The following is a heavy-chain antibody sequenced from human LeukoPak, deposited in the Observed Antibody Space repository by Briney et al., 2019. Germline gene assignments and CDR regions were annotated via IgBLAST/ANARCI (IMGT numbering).Heavy chain of an antibody. CDR1: GGSISGYY. CDR2: IYYSGST. J-gene: IGHJ3*02. Sequence: PSETLSLTCTVSGGSISGYYWSWIRQPPGKGLEWIGYIYYSGSTNYNPSLKSRVTISVDTSKNQFSLKLSSVTAADTAVYYCARDATARQYYYDSSGFDAFDIWGQGTMVTVSS. V-gene: IGHV4-59*01. D-gene: IGHD3-22*01. CDR3: ARDATARQYYYDSSGFDAFDI.